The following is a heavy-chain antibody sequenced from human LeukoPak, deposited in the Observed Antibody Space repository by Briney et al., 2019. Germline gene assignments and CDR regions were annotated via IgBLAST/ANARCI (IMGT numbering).Heavy chain of an antibody. D-gene: IGHD3-22*01. J-gene: IGHJ4*02. CDR2: FDPEDGET. CDR3: ATDRWYYDSSGYYDY. V-gene: IGHV1-24*01. CDR1: GYTLTELS. Sequence: APVKVSCKVSGYTLTELSMHWVRQAPGKGLEWMGGFDPEDGETIYAQKFQGRVTMTEDTSTDTAYMELSSLRSEDTAVYYCATDRWYYDSSGYYDYWGQGTLVTVSS.